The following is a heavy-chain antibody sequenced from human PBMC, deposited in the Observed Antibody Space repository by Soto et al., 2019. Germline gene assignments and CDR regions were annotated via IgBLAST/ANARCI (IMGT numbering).Heavy chain of an antibody. Sequence: SQTLSLTYXIPGDSVSTNSAAWTWIRQSPSRGLEWRGKTYYRSKWYNDYAVSVKSRITINPDTSKNKLSLQLNSVPPEDTAVDYCARNILHVIAAPPAEDNYYGMGVWGKGSTGTVSS. J-gene: IGHJ6*04. CDR1: GDSVSTNSAA. D-gene: IGHD6-6*01. CDR2: TYYRSKWYN. V-gene: IGHV6-1*01. CDR3: ARNILHVIAAPPAEDNYYGMGV.